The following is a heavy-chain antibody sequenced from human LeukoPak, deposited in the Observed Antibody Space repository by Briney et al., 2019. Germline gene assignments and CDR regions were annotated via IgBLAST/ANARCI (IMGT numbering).Heavy chain of an antibody. D-gene: IGHD3-10*01. CDR2: IKHKAEGGTT. CDR3: TLSGSPFEY. V-gene: IGHV3-15*01. J-gene: IGHJ4*02. CDR1: GFIFNKAW. Sequence: GGSLRLSCAASGFIFNKAWMTWVRLAPGKGLEWVGRIKHKAEGGTTDYAAPVKGRFTISRDDSNNTVYLQMNSLKTEDTAVHYCTLSGSPFEYWGQGTLVTVSS.